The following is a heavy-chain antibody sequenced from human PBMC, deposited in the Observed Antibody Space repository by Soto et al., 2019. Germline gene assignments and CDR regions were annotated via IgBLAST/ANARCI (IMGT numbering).Heavy chain of an antibody. CDR3: ARYKSNYYYGMDV. J-gene: IGHJ6*02. CDR1: GGSISSYY. Sequence: SETLSLACTVSGGSISSYYWSWIRQPPGKGLEWIGYIYYSGITNYNPSLKSRVTISVDTSKNQFSLKLSSVTAADTAVYYCARYKSNYYYGMDVWGQGTTVTVSS. CDR2: IYYSGIT. V-gene: IGHV4-59*01. D-gene: IGHD1-20*01.